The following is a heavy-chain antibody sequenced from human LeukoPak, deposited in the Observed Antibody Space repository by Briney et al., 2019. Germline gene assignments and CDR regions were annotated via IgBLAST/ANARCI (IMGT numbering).Heavy chain of an antibody. CDR1: GFTFSSYG. CDR3: AKAGHRYSSSWYRDFDH. J-gene: IGHJ4*02. D-gene: IGHD6-13*01. CDR2: ISYDGSNK. V-gene: IGHV3-30*18. Sequence: PGGSLRLSCAASGFTFSSYGMHWVRQAPGKGLEWEAVISYDGSNKYYADSVKGRFTISRDNSKNTLYLQMNSLRAEDTAVYYCAKAGHRYSSSWYRDFDHWGQGTLVTVSS.